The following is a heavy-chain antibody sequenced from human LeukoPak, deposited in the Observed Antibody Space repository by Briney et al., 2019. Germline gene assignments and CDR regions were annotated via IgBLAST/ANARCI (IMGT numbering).Heavy chain of an antibody. CDR3: ARWATSFDL. CDR1: GFTFGNYW. D-gene: IGHD6-6*01. J-gene: IGHJ4*02. V-gene: IGHV3-7*01. CDR2: IKQDGSDK. Sequence: GGSLRLSCAASGFTFGNYWMSWVRQAPGKGLEWVANIKQDGSDKYYVDSVTGRFTISRDNDKNSLYLQMQSLRGEDTAVYYCARWATSFDLWGQGTLVTVSS.